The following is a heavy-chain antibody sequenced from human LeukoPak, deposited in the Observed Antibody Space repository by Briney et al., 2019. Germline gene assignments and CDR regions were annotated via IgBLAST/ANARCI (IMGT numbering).Heavy chain of an antibody. CDR1: GFTFSSYW. J-gene: IGHJ4*02. V-gene: IGHV3-7*01. Sequence: PGGSLRLSCTASGFTFSSYWMTWVRRAPGKGLEWVANIKHDGNEKYYADSVRGRFAISRDNSKNTLYLQMNSLRAEDTAVYYCAKRHPTSWYVVDYWGQGTLVTVSS. D-gene: IGHD6-13*01. CDR2: IKHDGNEK. CDR3: AKRHPTSWYVVDY.